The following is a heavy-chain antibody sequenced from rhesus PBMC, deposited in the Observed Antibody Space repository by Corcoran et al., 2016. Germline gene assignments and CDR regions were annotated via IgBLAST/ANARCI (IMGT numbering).Heavy chain of an antibody. Sequence: EVQLVESGGGLAKPGGSLRLSCAASGFTFSSYWMNWVHRAPGKGLEWVSAINSGGGSTYYADSGKGRFTIAREKSKNTLSLQMNSLRAEDTAVYYCAKSVRGYWIDYWGQGVLVTVSS. CDR2: INSGGGST. CDR3: AKSVRGYWIDY. J-gene: IGHJ4*01. D-gene: IGHD5-42*01. CDR1: GFTFSSYW. V-gene: IGHV3S25*01.